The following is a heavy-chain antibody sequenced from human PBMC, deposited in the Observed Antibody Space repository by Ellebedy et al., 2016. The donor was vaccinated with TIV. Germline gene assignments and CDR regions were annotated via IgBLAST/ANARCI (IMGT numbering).Heavy chain of an antibody. CDR3: ASAQSGYYFDH. V-gene: IGHV4-59*01. D-gene: IGHD6-25*01. CDR2: IYYSGST. Sequence: MPSETLSLTCSVSGVSISDYYWSWIRQPPGKGLEWIGYIYYSGSTNYSPFLRSRVTMSIDTSKKQFSLKLSSVTAADTAIYYCASAQSGYYFDHWGQGALVTVSS. CDR1: GVSISDYY. J-gene: IGHJ4*02.